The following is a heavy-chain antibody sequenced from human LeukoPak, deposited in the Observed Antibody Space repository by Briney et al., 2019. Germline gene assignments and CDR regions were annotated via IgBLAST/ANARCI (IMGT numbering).Heavy chain of an antibody. Sequence: VASVKVSCKASRYTFTTYAMNWVRQAPGQGLEWMVWINTNTGNPTYAQAFTGRFVFSLDTSVSTAFLQISSLKAEDTAVYYCARVGSPVYYYYMDVWGKGTTVTVSS. CDR1: RYTFTTYA. V-gene: IGHV7-4-1*02. D-gene: IGHD3-10*01. CDR3: ARVGSPVYYYYMDV. CDR2: INTNTGNP. J-gene: IGHJ6*03.